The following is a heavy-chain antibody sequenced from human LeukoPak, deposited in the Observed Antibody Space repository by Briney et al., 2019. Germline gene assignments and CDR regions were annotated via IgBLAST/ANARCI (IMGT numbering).Heavy chain of an antibody. V-gene: IGHV3-23*01. CDR1: GFTFSSYA. J-gene: IGHJ4*02. Sequence: PGGSLRLSCAASGFTFSSYAMSWVRQAPGKGLEWVSAISGSGGSTYYADSVKGRFTISRDNSKNTLYLQMNSLRAEDTAVYYCAKDRRGFYDFWSGYSDYWGQGTLVTVSS. CDR3: AKDRRGFYDFWSGYSDY. CDR2: ISGSGGST. D-gene: IGHD3-3*01.